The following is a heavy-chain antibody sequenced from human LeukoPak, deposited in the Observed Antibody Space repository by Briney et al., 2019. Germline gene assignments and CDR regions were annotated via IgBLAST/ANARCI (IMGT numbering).Heavy chain of an antibody. V-gene: IGHV1-3*03. CDR3: AIGGQPTYGSGSYYNNNWFDP. J-gene: IGHJ5*02. Sequence: ASVKVSCKASGYTFTSYAMHWVRQAPGQRLEWMGWINASNGNTKYSQEFQGRVTITRDTSASTAYMELSSLRSEDMAVYYCAIGGQPTYGSGSYYNNNWFDPWGQGTLVTVSS. D-gene: IGHD3-10*01. CDR1: GYTFTSYA. CDR2: INASNGNT.